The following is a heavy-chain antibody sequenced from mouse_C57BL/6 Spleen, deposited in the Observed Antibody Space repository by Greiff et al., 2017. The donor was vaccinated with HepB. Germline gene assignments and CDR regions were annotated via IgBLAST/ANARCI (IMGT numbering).Heavy chain of an antibody. V-gene: IGHV1-50*01. CDR1: GYTFTSYW. Sequence: QVQLQQPGAELVKPGASVKLSCKASGYTFTSYWMQWVKQRPGQGLEWIGEIDPSDSYTNYNQKFKGKATLTVDTSSSTAYMQLSSLTSEDSAVYYCARSGYYGILYYFDYWGQGTTLTVSS. D-gene: IGHD1-1*01. CDR2: IDPSDSYT. CDR3: ARSGYYGILYYFDY. J-gene: IGHJ2*01.